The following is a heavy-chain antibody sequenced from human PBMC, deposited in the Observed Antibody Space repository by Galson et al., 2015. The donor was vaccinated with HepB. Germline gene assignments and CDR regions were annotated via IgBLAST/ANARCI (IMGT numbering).Heavy chain of an antibody. CDR3: ARDEYYYDSSGRAAKSY. J-gene: IGHJ4*02. CDR2: ISAYNGNT. Sequence: QSGAEVKKPGALVKVSCKASGYTFTSYGISWVRQAPGQGLEWMGWISAYNGNTNYAQKLQGRVTMTTDTSTSTAYMELRSLRSDDTAVYYCARDEYYYDSSGRAAKSYWGQGTLVTVSS. CDR1: GYTFTSYG. D-gene: IGHD3-22*01. V-gene: IGHV1-18*01.